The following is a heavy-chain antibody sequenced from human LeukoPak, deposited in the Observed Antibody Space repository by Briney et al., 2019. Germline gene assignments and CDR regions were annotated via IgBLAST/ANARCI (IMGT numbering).Heavy chain of an antibody. CDR1: GGTFSRYA. V-gene: IGHV1-69*04. CDR2: IIPILGIA. J-gene: IGHJ4*02. Sequence: GASVKVSCKASGGTFSRYAISWVRQAPGQGLEWMGRIIPILGIANYAQKFQGRVTITADKSTSTAYMELSSMRSEDTAVYYSARGNIAAAGRDYFDYWGQGTLVTVSS. CDR3: ARGNIAAAGRDYFDY. D-gene: IGHD6-13*01.